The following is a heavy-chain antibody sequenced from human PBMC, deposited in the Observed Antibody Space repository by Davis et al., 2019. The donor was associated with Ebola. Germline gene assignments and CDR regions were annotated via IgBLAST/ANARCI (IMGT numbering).Heavy chain of an antibody. J-gene: IGHJ3*02. CDR1: GDRVSCKNGA. CDR3: ARGWLRTGLDI. CDR2: IYYTSKWYN. V-gene: IGHV6-1*01. D-gene: IGHD5-24*01. Sequence: HSQTPSLTCSISGDRVSCKNGALNWIRQSPSRGLEWLGRIYYTSKWYNHYAASVKSRATINPDTSKNQFSLQLNSVTPEDTAVYYCARGWLRTGLDIWGQGTMVIVSS.